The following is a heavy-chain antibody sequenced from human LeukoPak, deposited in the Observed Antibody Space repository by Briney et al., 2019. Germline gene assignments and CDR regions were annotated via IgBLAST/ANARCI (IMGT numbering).Heavy chain of an antibody. CDR1: GFTFSSYS. D-gene: IGHD3-9*01. CDR2: ISSSSSYI. V-gene: IGHV3-21*01. CDR3: ARDCRRYFDWPPCDAFDI. Sequence: PGGSLRLSCAASGFTFSSYSMNWVRQAPGKGLEWVSSISSSSSYIYYADSVKGRFTISRDNAKNPLYLQMNSLRAEDTAVYYCARDCRRYFDWPPCDAFDIWGQGTMVTVSS. J-gene: IGHJ3*02.